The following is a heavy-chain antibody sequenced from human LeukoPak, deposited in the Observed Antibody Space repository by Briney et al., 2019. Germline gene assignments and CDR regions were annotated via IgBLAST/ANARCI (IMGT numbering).Heavy chain of an antibody. CDR2: IYYSGST. CDR1: GGSVSSGSYY. D-gene: IGHD3-10*01. J-gene: IGHJ5*02. Sequence: SETLSLTCTVSGGSVSSGSYYWSWIRQPPGKGLEWIGYIYYSGSTNYSPSLKSRVTISLDTSKNQFPLKLSSVTTADTAVYYCAKEDYYGSGLFDPWGQGTLVTVSS. V-gene: IGHV4-61*01. CDR3: AKEDYYGSGLFDP.